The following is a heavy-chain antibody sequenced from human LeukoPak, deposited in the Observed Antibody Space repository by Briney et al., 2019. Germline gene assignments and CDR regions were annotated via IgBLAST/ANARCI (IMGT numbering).Heavy chain of an antibody. CDR1: GGSISSYY. D-gene: IGHD1-1*01. Sequence: SETLSLTCTVSGGSISSYYWSWIRQPPGKGLEWIGYIYYSGSTNYNPSLKSRVTISLDTSKNQFSLKLTSVTAADTAVYYCVRGQSIRTKYGGNWNGYYFDSWGQGTLVTVSS. J-gene: IGHJ4*02. CDR2: IYYSGST. V-gene: IGHV4-59*08. CDR3: VRGQSIRTKYGGNWNGYYFDS.